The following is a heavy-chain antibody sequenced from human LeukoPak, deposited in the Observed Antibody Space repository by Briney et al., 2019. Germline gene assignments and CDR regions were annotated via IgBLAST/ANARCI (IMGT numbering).Heavy chain of an antibody. CDR2: INHSGST. Sequence: SETLSLTCAVYGGSFSGYYWSWIRQPPGKGLEWIGEINHSGSTNDNPSLKSRVTISVDTSKNQFSLKLSSVTAADTAVYYCARAGFDGDYGGGFDPWGQGTLVTVSS. J-gene: IGHJ5*02. V-gene: IGHV4-34*01. CDR3: ARAGFDGDYGGGFDP. D-gene: IGHD4-17*01. CDR1: GGSFSGYY.